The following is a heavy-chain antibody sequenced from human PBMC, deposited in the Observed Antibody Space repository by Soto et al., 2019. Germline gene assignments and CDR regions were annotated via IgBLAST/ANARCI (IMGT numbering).Heavy chain of an antibody. CDR3: ARAQKDVLLWFGESGDWFDP. Sequence: GRSLRLSCAASGFTFSSHSMNWVRQAPGKGLEWVSYISSSTSTIYYADSVKGRFTISRDNAKNSLYLQMNSLRAEDTAVYYCARAQKDVLLWFGESGDWFDPWGQGTLVTVSS. CDR1: GFTFSSHS. V-gene: IGHV3-48*04. CDR2: ISSSTSTI. J-gene: IGHJ5*02. D-gene: IGHD3-10*01.